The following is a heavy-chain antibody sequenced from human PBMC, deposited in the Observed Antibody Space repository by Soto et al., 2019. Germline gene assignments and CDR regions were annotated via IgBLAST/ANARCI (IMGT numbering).Heavy chain of an antibody. CDR2: IYYSGNT. CDR1: GGSIISNDFY. V-gene: IGHV4-31*03. J-gene: IGHJ5*02. CDR3: ARVPVDFWSGYYSWVDP. Sequence: TLSLTCIVSGGSIISNDFYWSWIRQHPGKGLEWIGYIYYSGNTYYNPSLKSRVTILVDTSKNQFSLKVSSVTAADTAVYYCARVPVDFWSGYYSWVDPWGQGTLVTVS. D-gene: IGHD3-3*01.